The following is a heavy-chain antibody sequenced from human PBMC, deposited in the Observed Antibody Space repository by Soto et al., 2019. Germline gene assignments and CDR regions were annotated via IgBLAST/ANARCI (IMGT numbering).Heavy chain of an antibody. Sequence: QVQLVQSGAEVKKPGASVKVSCKASGYTFTSYDINWVRQATGQGLEWMGWMNPNSGNTGYAQKCXXRVTMTRNTSISTAYMELSSRRSEATAVYYGAREGVRGMDVWGQGTAVTVSS. CDR1: GYTFTSYD. V-gene: IGHV1-8*01. D-gene: IGHD3-16*01. J-gene: IGHJ6*02. CDR3: AREGVRGMDV. CDR2: MNPNSGNT.